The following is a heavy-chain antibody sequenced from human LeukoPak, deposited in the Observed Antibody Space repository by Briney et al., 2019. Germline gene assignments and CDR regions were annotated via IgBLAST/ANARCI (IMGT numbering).Heavy chain of an antibody. Sequence: PSETLSLTCVVSGGSFSGYYWSWIRQPPGKGLEWIVEINHGGRTNYSPSLKSRVTISVDTSKNHFSLNLSSVTAADTAVYYCARGLELGYCSGASCYIWFDPWGQGTLVTVSS. D-gene: IGHD2-2*02. CDR1: GGSFSGYY. J-gene: IGHJ5*02. V-gene: IGHV4-34*01. CDR3: ARGLELGYCSGASCYIWFDP. CDR2: INHGGRT.